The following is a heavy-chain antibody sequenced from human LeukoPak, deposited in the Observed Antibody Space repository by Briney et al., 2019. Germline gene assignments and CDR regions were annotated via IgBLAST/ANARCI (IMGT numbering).Heavy chain of an antibody. D-gene: IGHD6-19*01. CDR3: ARHGGWLAGARN. CDR2: IYYSGGT. J-gene: IGHJ4*02. V-gene: IGHV4-59*08. CDR1: GGSISNYY. Sequence: SETLSLTCTVSGGSISNYYWSWIRQSPGKGLEWIGYIYYSGGTNYNPSLKSRVTISVDTSKNQFSLKLTSVTAADTAVYYCARHGGWLAGARNWVQGTLVTVSS.